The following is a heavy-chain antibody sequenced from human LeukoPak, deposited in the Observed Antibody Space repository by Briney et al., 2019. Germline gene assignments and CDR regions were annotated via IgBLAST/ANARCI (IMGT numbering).Heavy chain of an antibody. CDR1: GGTFSSYA. V-gene: IGHV1-69*06. CDR2: IIPIFGTA. CDR3: ARGPRWDPHFDY. J-gene: IGHJ4*02. D-gene: IGHD1-26*01. Sequence: SVKVSCKASGGTFSSYAISWVRQAPGQGLEWMGGIIPIFGTANYAQKFQGRVTITADKSTSTAYMELSSLRSDDTAVYYCARGPRWDPHFDYWGQGTLVTVSS.